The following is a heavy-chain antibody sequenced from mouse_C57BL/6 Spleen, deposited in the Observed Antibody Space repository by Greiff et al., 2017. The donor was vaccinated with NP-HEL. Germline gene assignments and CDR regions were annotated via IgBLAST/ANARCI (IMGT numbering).Heavy chain of an antibody. D-gene: IGHD2-5*01. CDR1: GYTFTSYW. Sequence: QVQLKQPGAELVMPGASVKLSCKASGYTFTSYWMHWVKQRPGQGLEWIGEIDPSDSYTNYNQKFKGKSTLTVDKSSSTAYMQLSSLTSEDSAVYYCARGIPYSNVDYWGQGTTLTVSS. J-gene: IGHJ2*01. V-gene: IGHV1-69*01. CDR2: IDPSDSYT. CDR3: ARGIPYSNVDY.